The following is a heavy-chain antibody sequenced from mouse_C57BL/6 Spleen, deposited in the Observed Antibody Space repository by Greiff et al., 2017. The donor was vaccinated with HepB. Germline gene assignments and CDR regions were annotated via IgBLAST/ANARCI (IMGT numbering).Heavy chain of an antibody. CDR1: GFTFSNYW. Sequence: DVHLVESGGGLVQPGGSMKLSCVASGFTFSNYWMNWVRQSPEKGLEWVAQIRLKSDNYATHYAESVKGRFTISRDDSKSSVYLQMNNLRAEDTGIYYCTGRYYGSSYVRYFDVWGTGTTVTVSS. J-gene: IGHJ1*03. V-gene: IGHV6-3*01. CDR3: TGRYYGSSYVRYFDV. CDR2: IRLKSDNYAT. D-gene: IGHD1-1*01.